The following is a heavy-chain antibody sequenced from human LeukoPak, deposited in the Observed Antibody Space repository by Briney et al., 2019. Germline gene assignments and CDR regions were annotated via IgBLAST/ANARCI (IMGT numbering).Heavy chain of an antibody. CDR1: GFTFSSYE. J-gene: IGHJ5*02. CDR3: ARDRIAAAGTIWFDP. V-gene: IGHV3-48*03. CDR2: ISSSGSTI. D-gene: IGHD6-13*01. Sequence: GGSLRLSCAASGFTFSSYEMNWVRQAPEKGLEWVSNISSSGSTIYYADSVKGRFTISRDNAKNSLYLQMNSLRAEDTAVYYCARDRIAAAGTIWFDPWGQGTLVTVSS.